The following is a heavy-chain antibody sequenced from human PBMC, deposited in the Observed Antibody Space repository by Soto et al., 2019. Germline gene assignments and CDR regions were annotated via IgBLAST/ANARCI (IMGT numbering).Heavy chain of an antibody. D-gene: IGHD3-10*01. CDR2: IVVGSDNT. CDR1: GFTFTSSA. CDR3: AATLDSNSGSGYYGMDV. Sequence: ASVKVSCKASGFTFTSSAVQWVRQARGQRLEWIGWIVVGSDNTNYAQKFQERVTITRDMSTSTAYMEVSSLRSEDTAVYYCAATLDSNSGSGYYGMDVWGQGTTVTVSS. J-gene: IGHJ6*02. V-gene: IGHV1-58*01.